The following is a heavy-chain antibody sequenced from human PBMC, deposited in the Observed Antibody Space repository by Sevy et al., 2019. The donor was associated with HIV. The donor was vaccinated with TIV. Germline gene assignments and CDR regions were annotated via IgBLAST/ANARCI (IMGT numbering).Heavy chain of an antibody. V-gene: IGHV4-34*01. D-gene: IGHD2-2*01. CDR1: GASFSDYY. CDR2: IHHSGST. J-gene: IGHJ5*02. Sequence: SETLSLTCAVYGASFSDYYWSWIRQSLDKGLEWIGEIHHSGSTNYNPSLESRVTMSVDTSRKQFSLNLTSVTAADTAVYYCARGMDAVVVIGSTPPVNWFAPWGQGNLVTVSS. CDR3: ARGMDAVVVIGSTPPVNWFAP.